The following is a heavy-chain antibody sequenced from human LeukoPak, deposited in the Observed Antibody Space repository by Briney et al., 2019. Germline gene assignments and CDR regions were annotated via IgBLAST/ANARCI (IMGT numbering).Heavy chain of an antibody. D-gene: IGHD6-19*01. CDR1: GFTFSSYS. J-gene: IGHJ4*02. CDR2: ISSSSSYI. V-gene: IGHV3-21*01. Sequence: PGGSLRLSCAASGFTFSSYSMNWVRQAPGKGLEWVSSISSSSSYIYYADSVKGRFTISRDNAKNSLYLQMNSLRAEDTAVYYCARVEDVAVAGSGGNWGQGTLVTVSS. CDR3: ARVEDVAVAGSGGN.